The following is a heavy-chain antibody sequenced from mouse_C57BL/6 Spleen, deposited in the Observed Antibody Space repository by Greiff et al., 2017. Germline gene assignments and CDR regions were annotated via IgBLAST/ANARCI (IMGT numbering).Heavy chain of an antibody. CDR1: GFTFSNYW. CDR3: TDDGYYAFAY. J-gene: IGHJ3*01. CDR2: IRLKSDNYAT. D-gene: IGHD2-3*01. Sequence: EVKLVESGGGLVQPGGSMKLSCVASGFTFSNYWMNWVRQSPEKGLEWVAQIRLKSDNYATHYAESVKGRFTISRDDSKSSVYLQMNNLRAEDTGIYYCTDDGYYAFAYWGQGTLVTVSA. V-gene: IGHV6-3*01.